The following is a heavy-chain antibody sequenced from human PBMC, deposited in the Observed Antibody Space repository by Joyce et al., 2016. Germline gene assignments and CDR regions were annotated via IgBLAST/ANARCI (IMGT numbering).Heavy chain of an antibody. CDR3: ARNGAYSQDS. J-gene: IGHJ5*01. Sequence: QVQLQESGPGLVKPSGTLSLTCAVSGGSIRSAHWWSCVRQPPGKGLEWIGEIYLGGSTTYNPTLMSRVTISVDKAKNQLSLKMNSVTAADTAVYYCARNGAYSQDSWGQGTLVTVSS. CDR2: IYLGGST. D-gene: IGHD5-12*01. V-gene: IGHV4-4*02. CDR1: GGSIRSAHW.